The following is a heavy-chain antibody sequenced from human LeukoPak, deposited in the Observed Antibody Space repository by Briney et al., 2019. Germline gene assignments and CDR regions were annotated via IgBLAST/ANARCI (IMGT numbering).Heavy chain of an antibody. CDR3: ARPSIAAAGDAFDI. D-gene: IGHD6-13*01. J-gene: IGHJ3*02. V-gene: IGHV3-30*04. Sequence: GGSLRLSCAASGFTFSSYAMHWVRQAPGKGLEWVAVISYDGSNKYYADSVKGRFTISRDNSKNTLYLQMNSLRAEDTAVYYCARPSIAAAGDAFDIWGQGTMVTVSS. CDR2: ISYDGSNK. CDR1: GFTFSSYA.